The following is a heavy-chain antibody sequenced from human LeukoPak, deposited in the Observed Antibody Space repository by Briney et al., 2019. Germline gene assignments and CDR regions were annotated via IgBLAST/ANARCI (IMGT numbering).Heavy chain of an antibody. J-gene: IGHJ6*03. CDR1: GFTLSTYG. CDR2: IGGSGGGT. D-gene: IGHD6-19*01. Sequence: PGGSLRLSCAASGFTLSTYGMSWVRQAPGKGGEWVSAIGGSGGGTYYAASVKGRFTISRDNSKNPLYLQMNSLRAEDTAVYYCAKRGSGWYEDYYYYMDVWGKGTTVTISS. V-gene: IGHV3-23*01. CDR3: AKRGSGWYEDYYYYMDV.